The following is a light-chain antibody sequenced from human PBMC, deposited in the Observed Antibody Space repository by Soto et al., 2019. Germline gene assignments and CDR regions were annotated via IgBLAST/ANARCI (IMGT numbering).Light chain of an antibody. J-gene: IGLJ1*01. CDR2: EVS. V-gene: IGLV2-14*01. CDR3: NSHTSGDFRV. CDR1: SSDVGRYNH. Sequence: QSALTQPASVSGSPGQSITISCTGSSSDVGRYNHVSWYQHHPGKAPKLLISEVSNRPSGVSNRFSGSKSGYTASLTISGLQAEDEADYYCNSHTSGDFRVFGTGTKLTVL.